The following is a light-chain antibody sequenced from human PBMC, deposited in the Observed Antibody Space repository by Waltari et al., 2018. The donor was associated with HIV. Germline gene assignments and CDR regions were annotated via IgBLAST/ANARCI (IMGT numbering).Light chain of an antibody. CDR2: DAS. V-gene: IGKV3-11*01. Sequence: EIVLTQSPATLSLSPGERATLSCRASQSVSSYLAWYQPKPGQAPRLLIYDASNRATGIPARFSGSGSGTDFTLTISSLEPEDFAVYYCQQRSNWPPLFGGGTKVEIK. J-gene: IGKJ4*02. CDR1: QSVSSY. CDR3: QQRSNWPPL.